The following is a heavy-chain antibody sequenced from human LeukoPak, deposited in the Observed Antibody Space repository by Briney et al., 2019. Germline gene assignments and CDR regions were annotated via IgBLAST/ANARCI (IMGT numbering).Heavy chain of an antibody. D-gene: IGHD4-17*01. V-gene: IGHV3-33*01. CDR3: AAFQRGDYLEYFQH. CDR1: GFTFSSYG. J-gene: IGHJ1*01. Sequence: GRSLRLSCAASGFTFSSYGMHWVRQAPGKGLEWVAVLWFDGSHKSYADSVKGRFTISRDNSKNTLYLQMNNLRAEDTAVYYCAAFQRGDYLEYFQHWGQGTLVTVSS. CDR2: LWFDGSHK.